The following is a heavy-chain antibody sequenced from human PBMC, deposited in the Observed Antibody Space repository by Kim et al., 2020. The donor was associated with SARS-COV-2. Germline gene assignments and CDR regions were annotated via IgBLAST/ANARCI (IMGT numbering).Heavy chain of an antibody. CDR3: AKDRLFGVVIMGSFDY. V-gene: IGHV3-23*01. Sequence: SVKGRFTISRDNSKNTLYLQMNNLRAEDTAVYYCAKDRLFGVVIMGSFDYWGQGTLVTVSS. J-gene: IGHJ4*02. D-gene: IGHD3-3*01.